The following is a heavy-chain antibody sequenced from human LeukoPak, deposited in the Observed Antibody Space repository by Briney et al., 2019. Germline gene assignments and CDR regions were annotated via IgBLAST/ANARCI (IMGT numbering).Heavy chain of an antibody. J-gene: IGHJ6*03. V-gene: IGHV3-30*02. Sequence: GGSLRLSCAASGFTFSSYGMHWVRQAPGKGLEWVAFIRYDGSNEYYADSVKGRFTISRDNSKNTLYLQMNSLRAEDTAVYYCAKGPYCSGDTCYLNYYYMDVWGKGTTVTVSS. CDR2: IRYDGSNE. CDR3: AKGPYCSGDTCYLNYYYMDV. CDR1: GFTFSSYG. D-gene: IGHD2-15*01.